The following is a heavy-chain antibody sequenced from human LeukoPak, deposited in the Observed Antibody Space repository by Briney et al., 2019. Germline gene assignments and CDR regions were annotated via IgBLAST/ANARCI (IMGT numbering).Heavy chain of an antibody. CDR3: ARGVEMATIGDAFDI. J-gene: IGHJ3*02. V-gene: IGHV3-48*03. CDR2: ISSSGSTI. Sequence: PGGSLRLSCAASGFTFSSYEMNWVRQAPGKGLEWVSYISSSGSTIYYADSVKGRFTISRDNAKNSLYLQMNRLRAEDTAVYYCARGVEMATIGDAFDIWGQGTMVTVSS. D-gene: IGHD5-24*01. CDR1: GFTFSSYE.